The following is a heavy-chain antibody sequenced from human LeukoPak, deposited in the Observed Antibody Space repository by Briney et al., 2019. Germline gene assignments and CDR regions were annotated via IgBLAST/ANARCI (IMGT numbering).Heavy chain of an antibody. J-gene: IGHJ4*02. CDR3: ARGRIAAAGSFDY. CDR1: GFTFSGYS. V-gene: IGHV3-48*02. D-gene: IGHD6-13*01. Sequence: GGSLRLSCAASGFTFSGYSMNWVRQAPGKGLEWVSYISSSSSAIYYADSVKGRFTISRDNAKNSLYLQMNSLRDEDTAVCYCARGRIAAAGSFDYWGQGTLVTVSS. CDR2: ISSSSSAI.